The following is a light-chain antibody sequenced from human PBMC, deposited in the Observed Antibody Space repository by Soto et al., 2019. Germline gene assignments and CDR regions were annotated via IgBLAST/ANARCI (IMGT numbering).Light chain of an antibody. J-gene: IGKJ2*01. CDR2: KAS. CDR1: ESVSSW. Sequence: DILMTQSPSTLSASIGDRVAITCRASESVSSWLAWYQQKPGKAPKVVVFKASTLETGVPSRFSGSASGTEFTLIISSLQPDDIATYYCQQYNFYPYTFGQGTKLEIK. V-gene: IGKV1-5*03. CDR3: QQYNFYPYT.